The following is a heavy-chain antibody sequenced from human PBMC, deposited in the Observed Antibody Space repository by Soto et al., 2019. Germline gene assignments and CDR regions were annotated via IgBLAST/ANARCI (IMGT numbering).Heavy chain of an antibody. J-gene: IGHJ6*02. V-gene: IGHV3-13*01. CDR3: ARGAVGNTIFGVVIQGMDV. CDR2: IGTAGDT. CDR1: GFTFSSYD. D-gene: IGHD3-3*01. Sequence: LRLSCAASGFTFSSYDMHWVRQATGKGLEWVSAIGTAGDTYYPGSVKGRFTISRENAKNSLYLQMNSLRAGDTAVYYCARGAVGNTIFGVVIQGMDVWGQGTTVTVSS.